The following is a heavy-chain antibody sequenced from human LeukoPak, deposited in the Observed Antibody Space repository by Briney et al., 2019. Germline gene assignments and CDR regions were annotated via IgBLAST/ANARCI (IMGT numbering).Heavy chain of an antibody. V-gene: IGHV3-33*08. D-gene: IGHD1-1*01. Sequence: GGSLRLSCAASGFTFSSYGMHWVRQAPGKGLEWVAVIWYDGSEKYYADSVKGRFTISRDNSMNTLHLQMNSLRAEDTAIYYCARDRGEHWFDPWGQGALVTVSS. CDR1: GFTFSSYG. CDR2: IWYDGSEK. J-gene: IGHJ5*02. CDR3: ARDRGEHWFDP.